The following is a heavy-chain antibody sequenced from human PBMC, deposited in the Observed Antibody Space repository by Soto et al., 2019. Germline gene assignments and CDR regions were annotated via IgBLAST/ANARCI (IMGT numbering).Heavy chain of an antibody. D-gene: IGHD5-18*01. CDR2: INAGIGNR. CDR3: AREGSKLWLPDY. V-gene: IGHV1-3*01. J-gene: IGHJ4*02. Sequence: APVKVSTKAPGYPFSSYAMHWVRHAPVQKHAWMGWINAGIGNRKYSQKVQARVTITRDTSASTAYMELSRLRSEDTAVYYCAREGSKLWLPDYCDQRTRGTAAS. CDR1: GYPFSSYA.